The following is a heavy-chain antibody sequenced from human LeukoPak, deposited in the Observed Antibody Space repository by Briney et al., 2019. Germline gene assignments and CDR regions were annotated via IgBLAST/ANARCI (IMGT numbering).Heavy chain of an antibody. D-gene: IGHD3-22*01. J-gene: IGHJ4*02. CDR3: VNYYDSSDYQQPNHFDY. Sequence: SETLSLTCTVSGGSISSSSYYWGWIRQPPGKGLDWIGSIYYSGSTYYNPSLKSRFTISVDTSKNQFSLKLSSVTAADTAVYYCVNYYDSSDYQQPNHFDYWGQGTLVTVSS. CDR2: IYYSGST. CDR1: GGSISSSSYY. V-gene: IGHV4-39*01.